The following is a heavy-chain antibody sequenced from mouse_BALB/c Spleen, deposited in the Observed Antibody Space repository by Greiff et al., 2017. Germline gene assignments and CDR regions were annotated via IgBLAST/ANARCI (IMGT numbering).Heavy chain of an antibody. CDR3: ARSSTATIDY. Sequence: EVKLVESGGGLVQPGGSRKLSCAASGFTFSSFGMHWVRQAPEKGLEWVAYISGGSSTIYYAGTVKGRFTISRDNPKNTLFLQRTSLRSEDTAMYYCARSSTATIDYWGQGTTLTVSA. V-gene: IGHV5-17*02. CDR1: GFTFSSFG. J-gene: IGHJ2*01. D-gene: IGHD1-2*01. CDR2: ISGGSSTI.